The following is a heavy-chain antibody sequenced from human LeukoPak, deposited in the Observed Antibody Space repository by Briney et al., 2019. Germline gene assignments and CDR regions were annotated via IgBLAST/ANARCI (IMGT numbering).Heavy chain of an antibody. Sequence: GRSLRLSCAASGFTFSSYWMTWVRQAPGKGLEWVADIKQDGSERNYVDSVKGRFTISRDNAKNSLYLQMNTLRDEDTAVYYCATGAGCGYWGQGTLVTVSS. CDR2: IKQDGSER. J-gene: IGHJ4*02. CDR1: GFTFSSYW. D-gene: IGHD6-19*01. V-gene: IGHV3-7*03. CDR3: ATGAGCGY.